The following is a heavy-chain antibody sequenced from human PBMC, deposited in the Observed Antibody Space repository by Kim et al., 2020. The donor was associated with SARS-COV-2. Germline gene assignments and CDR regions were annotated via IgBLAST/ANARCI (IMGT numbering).Heavy chain of an antibody. CDR2: ISWNSGSI. CDR3: AKAPEGYSSSSPGSYYYYGMDD. V-gene: IGHV3-9*01. CDR1: GFTFDDYA. D-gene: IGHD6-13*01. J-gene: IGHJ6*02. Sequence: GGSLRLSCAASGFTFDDYAMHWVRQAPGKGLEWVSGISWNSGSIGYADSVKGRFTISRDNAKNSLYLQMNSLRAEDTALYYCAKAPEGYSSSSPGSYYYYGMDDWGQGTTVTVSS.